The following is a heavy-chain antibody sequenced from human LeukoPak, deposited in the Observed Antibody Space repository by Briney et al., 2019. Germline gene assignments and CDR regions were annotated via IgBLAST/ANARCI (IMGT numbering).Heavy chain of an antibody. CDR2: IWYDGSNK. V-gene: IGHV3-33*01. D-gene: IGHD2-8*01. CDR1: GFTFSSYG. CDR3: ARVLEGNWCIDY. Sequence: GGSLRLSCAASGFTFSSYGMHWVRQAPGKGLEWVAVIWYDGSNKYYADSVKGRFTISRDNSKNTLYLQMNSLRAEDTAVYYCARVLEGNWCIDYWGQGTLVTVSS. J-gene: IGHJ4*02.